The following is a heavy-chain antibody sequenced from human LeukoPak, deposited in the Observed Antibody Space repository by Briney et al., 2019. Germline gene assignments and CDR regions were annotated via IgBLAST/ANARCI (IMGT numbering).Heavy chain of an antibody. V-gene: IGHV3-21*01. CDR2: ISSSSSYI. J-gene: IGHJ5*02. CDR1: GFTFSSYS. Sequence: GGSLRLSCAASGFTFSSYSMNWVRQAPGKGLEWVSSISSSSSYIYYADSVKGRFTISRDNAKNSLYLQMNSLRAEDTAVYFCARRATVTDEFDPWGQGTLVTVSS. CDR3: ARRATVTDEFDP. D-gene: IGHD4-17*01.